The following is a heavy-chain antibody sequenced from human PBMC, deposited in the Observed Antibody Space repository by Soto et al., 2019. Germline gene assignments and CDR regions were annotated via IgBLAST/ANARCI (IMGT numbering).Heavy chain of an antibody. V-gene: IGHV3-21*01. D-gene: IGHD3-10*01. CDR1: GFTLTTYT. J-gene: IGHJ6*02. Sequence: LRLSCEASGFTLTTYTMNWVRQATGKGLEWVSSITSSSGHIYYADSVKGRFTISRDNARNSLYLQMNSLRAEDTAVYYCVRERGLSSFYGMDVWGQGTTVTVSS. CDR2: ITSSSGHI. CDR3: VRERGLSSFYGMDV.